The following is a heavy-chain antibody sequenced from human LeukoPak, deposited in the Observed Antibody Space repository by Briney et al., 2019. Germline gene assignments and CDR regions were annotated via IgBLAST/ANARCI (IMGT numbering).Heavy chain of an antibody. CDR3: ARFREIQDCSGGSCYSGGFDY. D-gene: IGHD2-15*01. V-gene: IGHV1-69*13. CDR2: IIPIFGTA. Sequence: SVKVSCKASGGTFSSYAISWVRQAPGQGLEWMGGIIPIFGTANYAQKFQGRVTITADESTSTAYMELSSLRSEDTAVYYCARFREIQDCSGGSCYSGGFDYWGQGTLVTVSS. J-gene: IGHJ4*02. CDR1: GGTFSSYA.